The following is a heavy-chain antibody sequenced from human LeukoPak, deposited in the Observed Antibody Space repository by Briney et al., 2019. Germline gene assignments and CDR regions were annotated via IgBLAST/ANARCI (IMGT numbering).Heavy chain of an antibody. J-gene: IGHJ6*02. V-gene: IGHV1-69*01. CDR2: IIPIFGTA. CDR1: GGTFSSYA. Sequence: SVKVSCKASGGTFSSYAISWVRQAPGQGLEWMGGIIPIFGTASYAQKFQGRVTITADESTSTAYMELSSLRSEDTAVYYCASHRRGGTTQSDNLFPDYYYYYGMDVWGQGTTVTVSS. D-gene: IGHD1-1*01. CDR3: ASHRRGGTTQSDNLFPDYYYYYGMDV.